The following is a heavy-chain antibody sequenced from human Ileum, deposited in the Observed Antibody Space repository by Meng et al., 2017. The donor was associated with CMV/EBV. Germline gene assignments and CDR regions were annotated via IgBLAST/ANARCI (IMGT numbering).Heavy chain of an antibody. J-gene: IGHJ5*02. V-gene: IGHV4-34*01. D-gene: IGHD2-2*01. CDR1: GGSFSGYY. CDR2: INHSGST. Sequence: SETLSLTCAVYGGSFSGYYWSWIRQPPGKGLEWIGEINHSGSTNYNPSLKSRVTISVDTSKNQFSLKLSSVTAADTAVYYCARRMLRGSTSCKGFDPWGQGTLVTVSS. CDR3: ARRMLRGSTSCKGFDP.